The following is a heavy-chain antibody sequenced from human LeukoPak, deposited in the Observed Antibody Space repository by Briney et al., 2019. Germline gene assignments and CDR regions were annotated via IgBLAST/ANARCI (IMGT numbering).Heavy chain of an antibody. D-gene: IGHD1-1*01. CDR2: MNPNSGNT. CDR1: GYTFTSED. CDR3: ARGYSSTMRTTGNDY. J-gene: IGHJ4*02. V-gene: IGHV1-8*01. Sequence: GPVKVSCKASGYTFTSEDINWVRQATGQGLEWMGWMNPNSGNTGYAQKFQGRVIMTRDTSINTAYMELYSLRSDDTAVYYCARGYSSTMRTTGNDYWGQGTLVTVSS.